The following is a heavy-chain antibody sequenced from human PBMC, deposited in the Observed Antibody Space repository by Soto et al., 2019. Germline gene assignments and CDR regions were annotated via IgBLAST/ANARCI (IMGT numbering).Heavy chain of an antibody. CDR3: AKVTTVTPWRYLDL. CDR2: ISYDGGYE. CDR1: IFAFSSYA. J-gene: IGHJ2*01. D-gene: IGHD4-17*01. Sequence: QEQLVESGGGVVQPGKSLRLCCAASIFAFSSYAMHWVRQAPGKGLEWLAVISYDGGYENYADSVKGRFTVSRDNSKNTPWLQINSLRPEDTALYYCAKVTTVTPWRYLDLWCQGTLVTVSS. V-gene: IGHV3-30*18.